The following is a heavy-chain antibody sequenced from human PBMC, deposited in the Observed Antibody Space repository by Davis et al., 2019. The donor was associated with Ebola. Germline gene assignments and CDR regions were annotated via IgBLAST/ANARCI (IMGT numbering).Heavy chain of an antibody. CDR2: VRAYTGGT. CDR1: RYTFTSHS. Sequence: ASVKVSRKASRYTFTSHSISWVRQAPGQGLEWMGWVRAYTGGTNYAQKFQGRVTMTRDTSTSTVYMELSSLRSEDTAVYYCARDGATLTQSFDNWGQGTLVTVSS. V-gene: IGHV1-18*01. J-gene: IGHJ4*02. CDR3: ARDGATLTQSFDN. D-gene: IGHD3-16*01.